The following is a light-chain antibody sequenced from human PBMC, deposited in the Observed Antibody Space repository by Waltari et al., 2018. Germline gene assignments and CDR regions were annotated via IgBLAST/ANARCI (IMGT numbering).Light chain of an antibody. CDR1: QNINTY. CDR2: SAS. Sequence: DIQMTQSPSSLSASVGDRVTITCRASQNINTYLNWYHQKPGNAPKLLIYSASSLQAGVPSRFSGGGSGTDFTLTVSSLQPDDFATYYCQQSYVTPRSFGQGTRLEIK. CDR3: QQSYVTPRS. J-gene: IGKJ2*01. V-gene: IGKV1-39*01.